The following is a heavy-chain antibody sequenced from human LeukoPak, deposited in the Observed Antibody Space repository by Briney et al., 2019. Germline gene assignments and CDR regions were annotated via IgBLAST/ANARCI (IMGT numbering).Heavy chain of an antibody. CDR3: VRTFCGADS. CDR1: GFALSTSGVG. J-gene: IGHJ4*02. CDR2: LYWNADK. Sequence: SGPTLVKPTQTLTLTCTFSGFALSTSGVGVGWICQPPGTAPARLALLYWNADKSYPETLKSTLNITKDTFRNQVTLPSTNVDPVDTGTYFCVRTFCGADSWGQGTVVTVSS. V-gene: IGHV2-5*04. D-gene: IGHD2/OR15-2a*01.